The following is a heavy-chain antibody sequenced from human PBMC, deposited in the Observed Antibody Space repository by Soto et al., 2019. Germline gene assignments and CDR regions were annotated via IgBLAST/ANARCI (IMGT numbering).Heavy chain of an antibody. CDR2: INYSWSN. D-gene: IGHD4-17*01. CDR1: GGSISSGGYY. CDR3: ARSTQSTVTTFVY. Sequence: QVQLQESGPGLVKPSQTLSLTCTVSGGSISSGGYYWSWIRQPPGKGLEWIGYINYSWSNSDNPSLKGRVIISVATSKNRFSLKLTSVTAADTAVYYCARSTQSTVTTFVYWGQGTLVTVS. J-gene: IGHJ4*02. V-gene: IGHV4-31*03.